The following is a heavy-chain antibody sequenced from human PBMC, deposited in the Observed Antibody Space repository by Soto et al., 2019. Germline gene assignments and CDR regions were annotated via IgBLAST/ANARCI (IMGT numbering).Heavy chain of an antibody. D-gene: IGHD4-4*01. Sequence: EVQVVESGGGLVQPGGSLRVSCAASGFTFSDHYVDWVRQAPGKGLEWVGRSRNKANSYTTEYAASVKGRITISRDDSKNSLYLQMNSLKTEDTAVYYCARGLHSYYYYAMDVWGQGPTVTVSS. CDR1: GFTFSDHY. V-gene: IGHV3-72*01. CDR3: ARGLHSYYYYAMDV. CDR2: SRNKANSYTT. J-gene: IGHJ6*02.